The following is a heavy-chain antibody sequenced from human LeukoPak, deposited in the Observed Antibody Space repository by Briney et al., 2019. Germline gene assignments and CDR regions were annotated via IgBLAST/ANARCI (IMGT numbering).Heavy chain of an antibody. CDR3: ARELGSTGSSVY. CDR1: VGSFTTYI. V-gene: IGHV1-69*05. Sequence: SVKVSCKASVGSFTTYIITWVRQAPGQGLEWMGRIVPVSGTTQYAQNFQGRVTITTDDSATTAYMELSSLRPEDTAVYHCARELGSTGSSVYWGQGTLVTVSS. J-gene: IGHJ4*02. CDR2: IVPVSGTT. D-gene: IGHD1-1*01.